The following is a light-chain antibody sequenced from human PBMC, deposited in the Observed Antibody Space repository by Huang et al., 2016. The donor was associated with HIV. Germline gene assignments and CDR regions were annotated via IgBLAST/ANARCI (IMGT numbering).Light chain of an antibody. J-gene: IGKJ2*01. CDR2: AAS. CDR1: QDISNS. Sequence: IQMTQSPSSLSASVGDRVTITCRASQDISNSLAWYQQKPGKAPDLLLYAASRLESGVPSKFRGGGSGTAYTLTISSLQPEDFATYYCHQYYTAPYTFGQGTKVEI. CDR3: HQYYTAPYT. V-gene: IGKV1-NL1*01.